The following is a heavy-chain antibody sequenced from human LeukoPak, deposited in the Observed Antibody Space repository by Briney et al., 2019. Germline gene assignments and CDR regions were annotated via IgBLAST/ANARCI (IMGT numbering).Heavy chain of an antibody. CDR3: ARPSSSWAFDY. J-gene: IGHJ4*02. D-gene: IGHD6-13*01. Sequence: SETLSLTCTVSGGSISSGGYYWSWIRQPPGKGLEWIGYIYHSGSTYYNPSLKSRVTISVDRSKNQFSPKLSSVTAADTAVYYCARPSSSWAFDYWGQGTLVTVSS. CDR2: IYHSGST. V-gene: IGHV4-30-2*01. CDR1: GGSISSGGYY.